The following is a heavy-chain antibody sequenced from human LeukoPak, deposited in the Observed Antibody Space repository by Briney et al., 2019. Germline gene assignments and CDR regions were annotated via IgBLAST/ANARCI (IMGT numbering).Heavy chain of an antibody. CDR2: INPSGGST. J-gene: IGHJ4*02. D-gene: IGHD2-15*01. Sequence: ASVKVPCKASGYTFTSYYMHWVRQAPGQGLEWMGIINPSGGSTSYAQKFQGRVTMTRDMSTSTVYMELSSLRSEDTAVYYCARQRYCSGGSCYWTPFDYWGQGTLVTVSS. V-gene: IGHV1-46*01. CDR1: GYTFTSYY. CDR3: ARQRYCSGGSCYWTPFDY.